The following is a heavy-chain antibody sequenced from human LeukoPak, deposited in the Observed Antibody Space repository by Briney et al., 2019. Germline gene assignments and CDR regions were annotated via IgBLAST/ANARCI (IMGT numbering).Heavy chain of an antibody. V-gene: IGHV3-9*01. J-gene: IGHJ6*02. CDR2: ISWNSGSI. D-gene: IGHD1-1*01. CDR3: AKDNYNTGNYYGMDV. CDR1: GFTFDDYA. Sequence: GGSLRLSCAASGFTFDDYAMHWVRQAPGKGLEWVSGISWNSGSIGYADSVKGRFTISRDNTKNSLYLQMNSLRAEATALYYCAKDNYNTGNYYGMDVWGQGTTVTVSS.